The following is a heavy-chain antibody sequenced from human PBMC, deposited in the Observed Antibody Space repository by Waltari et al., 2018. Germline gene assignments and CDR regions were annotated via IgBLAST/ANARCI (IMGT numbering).Heavy chain of an antibody. CDR2: MNPKSGGT. CDR3: ARDRWVGRWPPAQLDP. CDR1: GYTFTGYY. D-gene: IGHD4-17*01. V-gene: IGHV1-2*02. J-gene: IGHJ5*02. Sequence: QVQLVQSGAEVKKPGASVKVSCKASGYTFTGYYMHWVRQAPGQGVEGMGGMNPKSGGTNYGQKFQGRDTMTRDTSISTAYMELSRLRSDDTAVYYCARDRWVGRWPPAQLDPWGQGTLVTVSS.